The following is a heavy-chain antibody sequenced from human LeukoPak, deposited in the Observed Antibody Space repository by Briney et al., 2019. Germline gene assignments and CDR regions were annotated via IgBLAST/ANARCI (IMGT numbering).Heavy chain of an antibody. CDR2: ISYDGSNK. Sequence: SGGSLRLSCAASGFTFSSYAMHWVRQAPGKGLEWVAVISYDGSNKYYADSVKGRLTISRDNSKNTLYLQMNSLRAEDTAVYYCARDRYSSSWYSSYYYYYGMDVWGQGTTVTVSS. CDR3: ARDRYSSSWYSSYYYYYGMDV. V-gene: IGHV3-30-3*01. CDR1: GFTFSSYA. J-gene: IGHJ6*02. D-gene: IGHD6-13*01.